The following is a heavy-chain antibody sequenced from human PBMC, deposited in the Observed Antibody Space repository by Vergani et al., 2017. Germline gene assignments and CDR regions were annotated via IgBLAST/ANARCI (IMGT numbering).Heavy chain of an antibody. CDR1: GFTFSSYA. V-gene: IGHV3-23*01. Sequence: EVQLLESGGGLVQPGGSLRLSCAASGFTFSSYATSWVRQAPGKGLEWVSAMSGSGGSTYSADSVKGRFTISRDNSKNTLYLQMISRRAEDTAVYYCAIMFWRGWWPAAPNDYWGQGTLVTVSS. D-gene: IGHD2-2*01. CDR2: MSGSGGST. J-gene: IGHJ4*02. CDR3: AIMFWRGWWPAAPNDY.